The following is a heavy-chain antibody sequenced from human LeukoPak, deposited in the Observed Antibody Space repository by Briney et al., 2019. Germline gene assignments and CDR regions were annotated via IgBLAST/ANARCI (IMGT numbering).Heavy chain of an antibody. J-gene: IGHJ4*02. CDR2: ISYDGSNK. Sequence: GRSLRLSCAASGFTFSSYGMHWVRQAPGKGLEWVAVISYDGSNKYYADSVKGRSTISRDNSKNTLYLQMKSLRAEDTAVYYCAKSRSDILTGYYGPFDYWGQGTLVTVSS. CDR3: AKSRSDILTGYYGPFDY. V-gene: IGHV3-30*18. CDR1: GFTFSSYG. D-gene: IGHD3-9*01.